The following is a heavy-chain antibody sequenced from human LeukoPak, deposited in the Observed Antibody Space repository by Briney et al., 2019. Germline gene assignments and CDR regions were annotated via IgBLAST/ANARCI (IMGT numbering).Heavy chain of an antibody. CDR2: ISHSGGT. CDR1: GGSSSGYY. CDR3: ARRVPRTSKGFFAFDI. Sequence: SETLSLTCAVYGGSSSGYYWSWIRQPPGKGLEWIGEISHSGGTNNNPSLKGRVAISLDISKTQFSLSLRSVTAADTAVYYCARRVPRTSKGFFAFDIWGQGTMVIVSS. J-gene: IGHJ3*02. D-gene: IGHD2-15*01. V-gene: IGHV4-34*01.